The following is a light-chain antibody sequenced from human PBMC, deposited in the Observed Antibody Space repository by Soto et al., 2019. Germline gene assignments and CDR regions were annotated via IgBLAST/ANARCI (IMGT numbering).Light chain of an antibody. CDR2: NNN. V-gene: IGLV1-47*02. CDR1: SSNIGSNY. Sequence: QAVLTQPPSTSGTPGQGVTISCSGSSSNIGSNYVYWYQQLPGTAPKLLIYNNNQRPSGVPDRFSASKSGTSASLAIRGLRSDDEAAYYCSSWDGGLSGYVFGAGTQLTVL. J-gene: IGLJ7*01. CDR3: SSWDGGLSGYV.